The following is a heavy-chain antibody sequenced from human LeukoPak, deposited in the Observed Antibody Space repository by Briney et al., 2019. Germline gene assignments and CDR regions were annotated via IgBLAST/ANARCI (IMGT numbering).Heavy chain of an antibody. V-gene: IGHV4-59*08. CDR3: ARQRYGDYGYFDY. J-gene: IGHJ4*02. D-gene: IGHD4-17*01. Sequence: SETLSLTCTVSGGSISSYYWSWIRQPPGKGLEWIGYIYCSGSTNYNPSLKSRVTISVDTSKNQFSLKLSSVTAADTAVYYCARQRYGDYGYFDYWGQGTLVTVSS. CDR2: IYCSGST. CDR1: GGSISSYY.